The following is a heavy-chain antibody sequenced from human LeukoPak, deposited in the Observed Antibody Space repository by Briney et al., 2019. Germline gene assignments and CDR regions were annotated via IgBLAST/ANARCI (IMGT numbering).Heavy chain of an antibody. CDR3: AREPSLPPNMVTIFEVAPAHYYMDV. V-gene: IGHV1-18*01. CDR2: ISAYNGNT. J-gene: IGHJ6*03. CDR1: GYTFTSYG. Sequence: GASVKVSCKASGYTFTSYGISWVRQAPGQGLEWMGWISAYNGNTNNAQKFQGRVTMTTDTSTSTAYMELRSLRSDDTAVYYCAREPSLPPNMVTIFEVAPAHYYMDVWGKGTTVTVSS. D-gene: IGHD3-3*01.